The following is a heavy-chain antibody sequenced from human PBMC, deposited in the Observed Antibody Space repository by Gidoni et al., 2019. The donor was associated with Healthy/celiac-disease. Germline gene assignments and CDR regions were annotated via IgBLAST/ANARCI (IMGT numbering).Heavy chain of an antibody. Sequence: QVQLVESGGGLVKPGGSLRLSCAASGFTFRDHYILWIRQAPGKGLEWVSYMSSSSSYINYADSVKGRFTISRDNAKNSLYLQMNSLRAEDTAVYYCARDQAGVAARPDKYYYYYYMDVWGKGTTVTVSS. CDR1: GFTFRDHY. D-gene: IGHD6-6*01. V-gene: IGHV3-11*06. CDR2: MSSSSSYI. CDR3: ARDQAGVAARPDKYYYYYYMDV. J-gene: IGHJ6*03.